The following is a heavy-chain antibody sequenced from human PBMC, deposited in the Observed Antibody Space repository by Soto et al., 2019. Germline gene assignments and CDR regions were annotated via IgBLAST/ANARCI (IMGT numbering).Heavy chain of an antibody. CDR2: ISYDGGHK. CDR1: EFTFSSYA. D-gene: IGHD4-4*01. J-gene: IGHJ6*02. V-gene: IGHV3-30-3*01. Sequence: GGSVKRYCSASEFTFSSYAMHWVRQAPGKGLEWVAGISYDGGHKFYGDSVRGRFTISRDSSKTTVFLQMNSLRPEDTAAYYCARVKTDYSNPRGPFFFYGMDVWGQGTTVTVSS. CDR3: ARVKTDYSNPRGPFFFYGMDV.